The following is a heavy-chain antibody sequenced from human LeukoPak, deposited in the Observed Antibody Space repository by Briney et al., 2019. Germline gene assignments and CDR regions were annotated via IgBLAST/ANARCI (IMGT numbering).Heavy chain of an antibody. J-gene: IGHJ4*02. Sequence: GGSLRLSCAVSGFTFRDHYMDWVRQAPGKGLEWVGRTRNKANSYTTEYAASVKGRFTISRDDSKNSLYLQMNSLKTEDTAVYYCARAMYDTNWRFDYWGQGTLVTVSS. V-gene: IGHV3-72*01. D-gene: IGHD1-1*01. CDR3: ARAMYDTNWRFDY. CDR1: GFTFRDHY. CDR2: TRNKANSYTT.